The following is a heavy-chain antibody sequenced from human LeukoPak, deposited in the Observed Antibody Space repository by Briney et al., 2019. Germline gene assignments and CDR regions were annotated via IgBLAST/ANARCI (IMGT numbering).Heavy chain of an antibody. Sequence: GASVKVSCKASGYTFTGYYIHWVRQAPGQGLEWMGWINPNSGDTNYAQKFQGRVTMTRDTSISTAYMELSRLRSDDTAVYYCARGQVKQQLLPRTGSRDYYYYMDVWGKGTTVTVSS. CDR1: GYTFTGYY. J-gene: IGHJ6*03. CDR2: INPNSGDT. V-gene: IGHV1-2*02. D-gene: IGHD6-13*01. CDR3: ARGQVKQQLLPRTGSRDYYYYMDV.